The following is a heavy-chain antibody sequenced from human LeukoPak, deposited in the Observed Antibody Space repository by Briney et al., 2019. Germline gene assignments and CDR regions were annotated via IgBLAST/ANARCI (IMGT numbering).Heavy chain of an antibody. V-gene: IGHV1-2*02. J-gene: IGHJ4*02. CDR1: EYTFTGYY. Sequence: ASVKVSCKASEYTFTGYYIHWVRQAPGQGLEWMGWIYPNSGGTSYAQKFQGRVTMTRDTSISTAYMELNSLKSYDTAVYYCTRGHSTSSSFDYWGQGALVTVPS. D-gene: IGHD6-6*01. CDR3: TRGHSTSSSFDY. CDR2: IYPNSGGT.